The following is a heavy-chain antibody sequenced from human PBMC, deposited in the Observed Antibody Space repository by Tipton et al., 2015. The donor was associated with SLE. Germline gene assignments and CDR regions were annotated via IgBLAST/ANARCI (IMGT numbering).Heavy chain of an antibody. Sequence: QLVQSGGEVKKPGASVKVSCKTSGYSFSNYGISWVRQAPGQGLEWMGWINPNSGGTNSAQKFQARVTMTRDTSINTAYLDLNSLTSADTAVYYCARSHDYDDMRPFEYWGQGSLVTVSS. J-gene: IGHJ4*02. D-gene: IGHD4-17*01. V-gene: IGHV1-2*02. CDR1: GYSFSNYG. CDR2: INPNSGGT. CDR3: ARSHDYDDMRPFEY.